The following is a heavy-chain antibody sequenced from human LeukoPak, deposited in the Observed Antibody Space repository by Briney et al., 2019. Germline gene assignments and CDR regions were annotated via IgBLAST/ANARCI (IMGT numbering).Heavy chain of an antibody. CDR2: ISYDGSNK. CDR1: GFTFSSYA. CDR3: AREEGSYCSSTSCSASKYNWFDP. Sequence: GGSLRLSCAASGFTFSSYAMHWVRQAPGKGLEWVAVISYDGSNKYYADSVKGRFTISRDNSKNTLYLQMNSLRAEDTAVYYCAREEGSYCSSTSCSASKYNWFDPWGQGTLVTVSS. J-gene: IGHJ5*02. D-gene: IGHD2-2*01. V-gene: IGHV3-30-3*01.